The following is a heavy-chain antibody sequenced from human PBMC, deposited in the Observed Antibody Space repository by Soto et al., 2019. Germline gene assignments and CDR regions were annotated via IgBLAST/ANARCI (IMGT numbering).Heavy chain of an antibody. CDR1: GGTFSSYA. V-gene: IGHV1-69*06. D-gene: IGHD6-13*01. CDR2: IIPIFGTA. Sequence: GASVKVSCKASGGTFSSYAISWVRQAPGQGLEWMGGIIPIFGTANYAQKFQGRVTITADKPTSTAYMELSSLRSEDTAVYYCARGIAAAPYDYWGQGTLVTVSS. CDR3: ARGIAAAPYDY. J-gene: IGHJ4*02.